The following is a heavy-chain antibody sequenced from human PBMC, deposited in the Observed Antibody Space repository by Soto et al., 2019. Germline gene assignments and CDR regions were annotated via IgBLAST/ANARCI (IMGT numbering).Heavy chain of an antibody. CDR1: GYTFTSYA. CDR3: ARDYYDSSGYYRNWFDP. CDR2: INAGNGNT. V-gene: IGHV1-3*01. D-gene: IGHD3-22*01. J-gene: IGHJ5*02. Sequence: ASVKVPCKSSGYTFTSYAIHWVRQAPGQRLEWMGWINAGNGNTKYSQKFQGRVTITRDTSASTAYMELSSLRSEDTAVYYCARDYYDSSGYYRNWFDPWGQGTLVTVSS.